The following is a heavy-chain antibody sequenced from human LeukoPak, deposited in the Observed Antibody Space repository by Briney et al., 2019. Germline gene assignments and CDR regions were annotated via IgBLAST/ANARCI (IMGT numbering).Heavy chain of an antibody. J-gene: IGHJ4*02. CDR3: ARDRGYYDSSGPTFDY. CDR1: GSSISNYY. CDR2: IYYSGTT. V-gene: IGHV4-59*01. Sequence: SKTLSLTCTLSGSSISNYYWSWIRQPPGKGLEWIGYIYYSGTTNYNPSLKSRVTLSVDTSKNQFSLNLSSVTTADTAVYYCARDRGYYDSSGPTFDYWGQGVLVTVSS. D-gene: IGHD3-22*01.